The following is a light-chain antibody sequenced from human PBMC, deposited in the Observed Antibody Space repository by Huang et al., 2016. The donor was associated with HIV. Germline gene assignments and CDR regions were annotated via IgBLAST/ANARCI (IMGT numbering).Light chain of an antibody. CDR1: QTILYSSKNKNY. V-gene: IGKV4-1*01. Sequence: DIVMTQSPDSLAVSLGERATVNCKSSQTILYSSKNKNYLAWYQQEPGQPPKLLIYWESTRESGVPDRFSGSGSGTDFTLTISSLQAEDVAVYYCQQYFETPLTFGGGTKVEIK. CDR3: QQYFETPLT. CDR2: WES. J-gene: IGKJ4*01.